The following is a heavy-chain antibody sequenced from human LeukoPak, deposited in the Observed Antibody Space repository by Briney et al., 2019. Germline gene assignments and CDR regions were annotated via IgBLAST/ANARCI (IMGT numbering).Heavy chain of an antibody. J-gene: IGHJ4*02. V-gene: IGHV3-23*01. CDR2: ISGSGVST. CDR3: AKVPYDSSGYSTYYFDY. CDR1: GFTFSSYA. Sequence: GGSLRLSCAASGFTFSSYAMSWVRQAPGKGLEWVSAISGSGVSTYYADSVKGRFTISRDNSKNTLYLQMNSLRAEDTAVYYCAKVPYDSSGYSTYYFDYWGQGTLVTVSS. D-gene: IGHD3-22*01.